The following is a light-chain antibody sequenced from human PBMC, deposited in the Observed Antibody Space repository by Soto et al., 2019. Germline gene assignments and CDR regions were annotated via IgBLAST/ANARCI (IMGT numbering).Light chain of an antibody. CDR1: QSIGSW. J-gene: IGKJ5*01. CDR2: GTS. CDR3: QKLNSSSVT. V-gene: IGKV1-5*01. Sequence: EIQMSQSPYTLSPSLGDRFTTTCRASQSIGSWLAWYQLKPGKAPKILIYGTSSLQSGVPSRFSGSGSGTDLSLTISSLQPEEFATYYYQKLNSSSVTCGQGTRLDIK.